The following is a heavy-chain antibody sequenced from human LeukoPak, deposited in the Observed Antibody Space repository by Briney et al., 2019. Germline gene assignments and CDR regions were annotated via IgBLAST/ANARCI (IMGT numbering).Heavy chain of an antibody. CDR1: GGSISSYY. V-gene: IGHV4-34*01. CDR3: ARGWSGGRDY. D-gene: IGHD3-16*01. Sequence: SETLSLTCAVSGGSISSYYWNWIRQPPGKGLEWIGEINHSGSTNYNPSLKSRVTISVDTSKNQFSLKLSSVTAADTAVYYCARGWSGGRDYWGQGTLVTVSS. J-gene: IGHJ4*02. CDR2: INHSGST.